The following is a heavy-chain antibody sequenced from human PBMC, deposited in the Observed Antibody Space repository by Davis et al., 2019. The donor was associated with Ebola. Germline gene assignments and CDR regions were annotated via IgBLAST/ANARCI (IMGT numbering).Heavy chain of an antibody. CDR3: ARDIPFSCYDY. D-gene: IGHD2-2*01. Sequence: SPKISCIVSGITSDDHAMHWVRQAPGKGLEWVSGINRNGDYKGYADSVRGRFTTSRDNAKNSLYLEMTSLRADDTAFYYCARDIPFSCYDYWGPGTLVTVSS. V-gene: IGHV3-9*02. CDR2: INRNGDYK. CDR1: GITSDDHA. J-gene: IGHJ4*02.